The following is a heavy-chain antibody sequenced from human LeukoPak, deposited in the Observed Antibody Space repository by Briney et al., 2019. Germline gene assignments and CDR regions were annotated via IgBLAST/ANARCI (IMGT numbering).Heavy chain of an antibody. CDR2: IYYSGTT. CDR1: GGSVTTSGYS. D-gene: IGHD3-22*01. J-gene: IGHJ4*02. CDR3: ARDYFDSSLYLGF. V-gene: IGHV4-30-4*07. Sequence: PSQTLSLTCAVSGGSVTTSGYSWNWIRQSPGKGLEWIGYIYYSGTTSYNSSLKSRISMSVGTSKNQVSMKLTSVTAADTAVYYCARDYFDSSLYLGFWGQGTLVTVSS.